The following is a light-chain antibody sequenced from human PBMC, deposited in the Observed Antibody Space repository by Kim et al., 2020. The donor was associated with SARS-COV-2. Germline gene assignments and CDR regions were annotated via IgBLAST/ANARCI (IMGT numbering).Light chain of an antibody. CDR3: ATWDDTVNVRVL. CDR1: SSNIGRNF. Sequence: QRVIMSCSGSSSNIGRNFVHWYQQFPQTAPKLLIFRNDERPSGVSDRFSGSKSGTSASLAIGGLRSEDEATYYCATWDDTVNVRVLFGGGTQLTVL. V-gene: IGLV1-47*01. CDR2: RND. J-gene: IGLJ2*01.